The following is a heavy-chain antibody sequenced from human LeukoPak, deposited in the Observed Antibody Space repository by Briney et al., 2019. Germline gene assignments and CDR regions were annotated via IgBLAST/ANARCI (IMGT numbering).Heavy chain of an antibody. J-gene: IGHJ6*03. CDR1: GFTFSSYA. Sequence: GGSLRLSCAASGFTFSSYAMHWVRQAPGKGLEWVAGISYDGSNKYYADSMKGRFTISRDNSKNTLYLQMNSLRAEDTAVYYSARSRISREYSGYDLIGRYYYYYMDVWGKGTTVTVSS. CDR3: ARSRISREYSGYDLIGRYYYYYMDV. V-gene: IGHV3-30*04. CDR2: ISYDGSNK. D-gene: IGHD5-12*01.